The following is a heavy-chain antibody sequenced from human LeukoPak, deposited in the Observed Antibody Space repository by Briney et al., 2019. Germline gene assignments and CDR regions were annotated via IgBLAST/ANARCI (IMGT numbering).Heavy chain of an antibody. CDR1: GGSISSYY. V-gene: IGHV4-4*07. J-gene: IGHJ4*02. Sequence: SETLSLACTVSGGSISSYYWSWIRQPAGKGLEWIGRIYTSGSTNYNPSLKSRVTMSVDTSKNQFSLKLSSVTAADTAVYYCARVGSSRAAQDYWGQGALVTVSS. CDR3: ARVGSSRAAQDY. CDR2: IYTSGST. D-gene: IGHD6-6*01.